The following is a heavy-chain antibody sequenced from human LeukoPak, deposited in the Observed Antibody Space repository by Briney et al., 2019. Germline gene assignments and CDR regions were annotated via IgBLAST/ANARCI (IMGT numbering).Heavy chain of an antibody. CDR2: IYYSGST. D-gene: IGHD6-13*01. CDR1: GGSISSGGYY. CDR3: AREIAAAGSTSTRYYYGMDV. V-gene: IGHV4-31*03. J-gene: IGHJ6*02. Sequence: PSQTLSLTCTVSGGSISSGGYYWSWIRQHPGKGLEWIGYIYYSGSTYYNPSLKSRVTISVDTSKNQFSLKLSSVTAADTAVYYCAREIAAAGSTSTRYYYGMDVWGQGTTVTVSS.